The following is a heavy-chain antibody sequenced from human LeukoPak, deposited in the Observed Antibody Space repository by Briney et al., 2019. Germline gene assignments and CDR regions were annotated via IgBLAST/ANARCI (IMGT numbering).Heavy chain of an antibody. CDR3: ARSMIFDY. J-gene: IGHJ4*02. CDR1: GGSFSGYY. V-gene: IGHV4-34*01. CDR2: INHSGST. Sequence: SETLSLTCAVYGGSFSGYYWSWIRKPPGKGLEWIGEINHSGSTNYNPSLKSRVTISVDTSKNKFSLTLSSVTAADTAVYYCARSMIFDYWGQGTLVTVSS. D-gene: IGHD3-16*01.